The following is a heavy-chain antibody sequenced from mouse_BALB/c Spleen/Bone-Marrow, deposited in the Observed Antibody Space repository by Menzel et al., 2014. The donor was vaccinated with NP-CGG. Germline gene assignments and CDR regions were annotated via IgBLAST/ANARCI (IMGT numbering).Heavy chain of an antibody. V-gene: IGHV14-4*02. CDR1: GFNIKDYY. CDR3: NAEHGNYHYFDY. J-gene: IGHJ2*01. D-gene: IGHD6-1*01. CDR2: IDPGNGDT. Sequence: VQLQQSGAELGRSGASVKLSCTASGFNIKDYYMHWVKQRPEQGLEWIGWIDPGNGDTEYAPKFQGKATMTADTSSNTAYLQLSSLTSEDTAVYYCNAEHGNYHYFDYWGQGTTLTVSS.